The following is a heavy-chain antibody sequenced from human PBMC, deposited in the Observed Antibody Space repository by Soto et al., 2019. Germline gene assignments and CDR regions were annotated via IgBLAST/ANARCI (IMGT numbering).Heavy chain of an antibody. CDR2: IIPIFGTA. D-gene: IGHD4-17*01. J-gene: IGHJ6*02. V-gene: IGHV1-69*14. CDR3: ARPGKGTTVVTTDYYYYGMDV. Sequence: QVQLVQSGAEVKKPGSSVKVSCKASGGTFSSYAISWVRQAPGQGLEWMGGIIPIFGTANYAQKFQGRVTITADKSTSTAYMELSSLRSEDTAVYYCARPGKGTTVVTTDYYYYGMDVWGQGTTVTVSS. CDR1: GGTFSSYA.